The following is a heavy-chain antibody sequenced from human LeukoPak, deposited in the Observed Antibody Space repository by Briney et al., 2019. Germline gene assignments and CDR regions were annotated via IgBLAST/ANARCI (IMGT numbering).Heavy chain of an antibody. D-gene: IGHD3-22*01. J-gene: IGHJ4*02. CDR3: AKDGSYDSSGPSYFDY. CDR1: GGSISSGSYY. CDR2: IYTSGST. V-gene: IGHV4-61*02. Sequence: SETLSLTCTVSGGSISSGSYYWSWIRQPAGKGLEWIGRIYTSGSTNYNPSLKSRVTISVDTSKNQFSLKLSSVTAADTAVYYCAKDGSYDSSGPSYFDYWGQGTLVTVSS.